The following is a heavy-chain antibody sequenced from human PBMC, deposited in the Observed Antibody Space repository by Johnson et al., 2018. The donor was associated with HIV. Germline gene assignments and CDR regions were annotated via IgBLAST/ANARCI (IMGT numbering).Heavy chain of an antibody. Sequence: MQLVESGGGLVQPGGSLRLSCAVSGFTFSNYWMHWVRQAPGKGLVWVSRVNNDGGDTIYADSVKGRFTISRDNAKNTLYLQMNSLRAEDTAMYFCARGGAFHAFDIWGQGTVVTVSS. CDR3: ARGGAFHAFDI. J-gene: IGHJ3*02. CDR2: VNNDGGDT. CDR1: GFTFSNYW. V-gene: IGHV3-74*02. D-gene: IGHD3-3*02.